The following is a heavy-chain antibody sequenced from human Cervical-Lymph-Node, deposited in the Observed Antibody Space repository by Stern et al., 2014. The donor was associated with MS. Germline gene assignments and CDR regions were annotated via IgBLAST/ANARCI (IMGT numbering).Heavy chain of an antibody. J-gene: IGHJ3*01. CDR3: AIGYH. CDR2: IPRTGVKV. V-gene: IGHV3-9*01. D-gene: IGHD6-13*01. CDR1: GFTFEAYA. Sequence: EVQLVESGGGLVQPGESLRLSCVASGFTFEAYAMHWVRQLPGKGLEWVSGIPRTGVKVGYVVSVKALFPNSRDDAKSSLYLQMNSLRREDTALYYCAIGYHWGPGTMVTVSS.